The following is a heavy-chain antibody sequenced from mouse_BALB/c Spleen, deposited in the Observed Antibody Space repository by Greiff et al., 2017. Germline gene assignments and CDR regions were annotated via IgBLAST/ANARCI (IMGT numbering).Heavy chain of an antibody. CDR1: GYSFTSYW. J-gene: IGHJ4*01. CDR3: TRAGNQYAMDY. V-gene: IGHV1-5*01. CDR2: IYPGNSDT. Sequence: EVQLQQSGTVLARPGASVKMSCKASGYSFTSYWMHWVKQRPGQGLEWIGAIYPGNSDTSYNQKFKGKAKLTAVTSASTAYMELSSLTNEDSAVYYCTRAGNQYAMDYWGQGTSVTVSS. D-gene: IGHD2-1*01.